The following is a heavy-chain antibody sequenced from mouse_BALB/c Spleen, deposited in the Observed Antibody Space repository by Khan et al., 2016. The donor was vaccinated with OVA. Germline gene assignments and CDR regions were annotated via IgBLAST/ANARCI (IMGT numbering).Heavy chain of an antibody. CDR2: IGPGSGST. J-gene: IGHJ4*01. CDR3: ARSNYYCSSLYAMDY. D-gene: IGHD1-1*01. CDR1: GYTFTSYW. Sequence: DLVKPGASVKLSCKASGYTFTSYWINWIKQRPGQGLEWIGRIGPGSGSTSYNEMFTGKATLTVDTTSSTAYIQLSSLSSEDSAVYCCARSNYYCSSLYAMDYWGQGTSVTVSS. V-gene: IGHV1S41*01.